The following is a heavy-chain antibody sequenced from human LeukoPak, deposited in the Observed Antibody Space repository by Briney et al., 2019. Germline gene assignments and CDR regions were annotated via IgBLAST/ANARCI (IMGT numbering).Heavy chain of an antibody. Sequence: TGGSLRLSCAASGFTFSSHGMHWVRQSPGKGLEWVAVIWYDGSNKYYADSVKGRFTISRDNSKNTLYLQMNSLRAEDTAIYYCAKDSSAYSGSYYVYWGQGTLVTVSS. J-gene: IGHJ4*02. CDR1: GFTFSSHG. CDR2: IWYDGSNK. CDR3: AKDSSAYSGSYYVY. D-gene: IGHD1-26*01. V-gene: IGHV3-33*06.